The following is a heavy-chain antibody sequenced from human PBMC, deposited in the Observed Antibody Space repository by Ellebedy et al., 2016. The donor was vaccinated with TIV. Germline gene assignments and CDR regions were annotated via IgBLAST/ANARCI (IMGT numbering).Heavy chain of an antibody. CDR1: GGSISSSRYY. V-gene: IGHV4-39*01. CDR2: IYYSGST. D-gene: IGHD2-15*01. J-gene: IGHJ4*02. Sequence: SETLSLXXTVSGGSISSSRYYWGWIRQPPGQGLEWIGSIYYSGSTYYNPSLKSRVTISVDTSKNQFSLKLSSVTAADTAVYYCADRSGGYWGQGTLVTVSS. CDR3: ADRSGGY.